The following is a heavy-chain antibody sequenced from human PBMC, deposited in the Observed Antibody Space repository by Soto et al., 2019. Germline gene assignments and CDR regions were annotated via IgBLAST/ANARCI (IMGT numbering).Heavy chain of an antibody. Sequence: EVQLLESGGGLVQPGGSLRLSCAASGFTVSSYAMSWVRQAPGKGLEWVSVISGSGSTYSADSVKGRFTISRDSSKNTGYLQVTSLRAEDTAVYYCAKALRFTFTTGYYMDVWGRGTTVTVSS. V-gene: IGHV3-23*01. CDR3: AKALRFTFTTGYYMDV. D-gene: IGHD3-16*01. CDR1: GFTVSSYA. J-gene: IGHJ6*03. CDR2: ISGSGST.